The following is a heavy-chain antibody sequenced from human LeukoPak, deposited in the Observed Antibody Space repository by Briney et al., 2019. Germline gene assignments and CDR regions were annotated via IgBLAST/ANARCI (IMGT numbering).Heavy chain of an antibody. CDR2: ISSSSSYI. J-gene: IGHJ4*02. D-gene: IGHD6-19*01. Sequence: GGSLRLSCAASGFTFSSYSMNWVRQAPGKGLEWVSSISSSSSYIYYADSVKGRFTISRDNAKNSPYLQMNSLRAEDTAVYYCARDPALYSSGWFDYWGQGTLVTVSS. CDR1: GFTFSSYS. V-gene: IGHV3-21*01. CDR3: ARDPALYSSGWFDY.